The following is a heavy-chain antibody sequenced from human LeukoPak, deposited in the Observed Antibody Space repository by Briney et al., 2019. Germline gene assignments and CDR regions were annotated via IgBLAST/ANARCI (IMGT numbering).Heavy chain of an antibody. J-gene: IGHJ6*03. D-gene: IGHD2-2*01. CDR3: ARGLVVPAAMLSYYYYMDV. Sequence: PSETLSLTCAVYGGSFSGYYWSWIRQPPGKGLEWIGEINHSGSTNYKPSLKSRVTISVDTSKNQFSLKLSSVTAADTAVYYCARGLVVPAAMLSYYYYMDVWGKGTTVTVSS. CDR1: GGSFSGYY. CDR2: INHSGST. V-gene: IGHV4-34*01.